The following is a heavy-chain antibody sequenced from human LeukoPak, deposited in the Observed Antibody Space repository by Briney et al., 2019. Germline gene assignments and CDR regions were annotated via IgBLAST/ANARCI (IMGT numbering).Heavy chain of an antibody. CDR2: IYTSGST. J-gene: IGHJ6*03. D-gene: IGHD2-2*01. V-gene: IGHV4-61*02. CDR3: ARVLGYCSSTSCYDDYYYYYMDV. CDR1: GGSISSGSYY. Sequence: SETLSLTCTVSGGSISSGSYYWSWIRQPAGKGLEWIGRIYTSGSTNYNPSLKSRVTISVDTSKNQFSLKLSSVTAADTAVYYCARVLGYCSSTSCYDDYYYYYMDVWGKGTTVTISS.